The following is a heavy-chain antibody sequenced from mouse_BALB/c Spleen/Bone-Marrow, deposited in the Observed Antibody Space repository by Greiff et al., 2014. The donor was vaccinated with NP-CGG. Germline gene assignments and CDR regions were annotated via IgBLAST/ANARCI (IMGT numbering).Heavy chain of an antibody. CDR2: IYPGDGDT. J-gene: IGHJ4*01. Sequence: QVQLQQSSAELVRTGSSVKISCKYSGYSLSNYWMNWMKQRPGQGLEWIGQIYPGDGDTNDNGKFKGKATLTADKSSSTAYMQLSSLTSEDSAVYFGASRGDDSYAIDYRGQVTLVTGSS. V-gene: IGHV1-80*01. D-gene: IGHD2-13*01. CDR3: ASRGDDSYAIDY. CDR1: GYSLSNYW.